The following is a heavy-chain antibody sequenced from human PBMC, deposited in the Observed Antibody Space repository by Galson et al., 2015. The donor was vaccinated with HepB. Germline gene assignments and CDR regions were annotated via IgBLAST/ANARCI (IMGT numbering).Heavy chain of an antibody. CDR1: GFTFSSYA. J-gene: IGHJ6*02. Sequence: SLRLSCAVSGFTFSSYAMHWVRQAPGKGLEWVAVISYDGTNKYYADSVKGRFTISRDDSKNTLYLQMNSLRAEDTAVYYCARVLPYYYGTSAYRGFSGYYGMDVWGQGTTVTVSS. CDR3: ARVLPYYYGTSAYRGFSGYYGMDV. D-gene: IGHD3-22*01. V-gene: IGHV3-30-3*01. CDR2: ISYDGTNK.